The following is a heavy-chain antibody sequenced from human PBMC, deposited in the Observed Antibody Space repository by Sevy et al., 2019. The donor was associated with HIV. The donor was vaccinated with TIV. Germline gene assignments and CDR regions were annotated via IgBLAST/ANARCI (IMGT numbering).Heavy chain of an antibody. CDR2: ISSDGSNT. Sequence: GGSLRLSCPASGFTFSSYWMHWVRHAPGKGLVWLSRISSDGSNTTYVDSVQGRFTMSRDNAKNTLYLQMNTLRAEDTAVYYCARGQPPFYFQHWGQGTLVTVSS. CDR3: ARGQPPFYFQH. J-gene: IGHJ1*01. V-gene: IGHV3-74*01. CDR1: GFTFSSYW. D-gene: IGHD5-18*01.